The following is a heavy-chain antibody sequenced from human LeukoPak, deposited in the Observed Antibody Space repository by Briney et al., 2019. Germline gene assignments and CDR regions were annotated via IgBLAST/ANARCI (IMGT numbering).Heavy chain of an antibody. Sequence: SETLSLTCAVYGGSFSGYYWSWVRQPPGKGLEWIGEINHSGSTNYNPSLKSRGTISVDTSKNQFSLKLSSVTAADTAVYYCARGTMVRGVINYYYGMDVWGKGTTVTVSS. CDR1: GGSFSGYY. J-gene: IGHJ6*04. V-gene: IGHV4-34*01. CDR2: INHSGST. D-gene: IGHD3-10*01. CDR3: ARGTMVRGVINYYYGMDV.